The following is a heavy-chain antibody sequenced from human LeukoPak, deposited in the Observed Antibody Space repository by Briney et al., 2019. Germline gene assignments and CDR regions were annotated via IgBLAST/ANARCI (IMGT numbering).Heavy chain of an antibody. Sequence: GGSLRLSCAASGFTFSSYGMSWVRQAPGKGLEWVSDISGSGGDTYYADSLKGRFTISRDNSKNTLYLQMNSLRAEDTAVYYCAKYSVAGSGRYMDVWGKGTTVTVSS. J-gene: IGHJ6*03. CDR2: ISGSGGDT. CDR1: GFTFSSYG. V-gene: IGHV3-23*01. D-gene: IGHD6-19*01. CDR3: AKYSVAGSGRYMDV.